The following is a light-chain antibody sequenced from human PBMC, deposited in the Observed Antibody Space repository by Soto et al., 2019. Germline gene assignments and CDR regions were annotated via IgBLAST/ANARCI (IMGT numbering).Light chain of an antibody. Sequence: QSALTQPASVSGSPGQSITISCTGTSSDVGGYNSVSWYQQYPGKAPKLVIYDVTNRPSGVSNRFSGSKSVNTASLTISGLQAEDEADCYCSSYTSSSTVIFGGGTQRTVL. J-gene: IGLJ2*01. CDR1: SSDVGGYNS. CDR3: SSYTSSSTVI. CDR2: DVT. V-gene: IGLV2-14*01.